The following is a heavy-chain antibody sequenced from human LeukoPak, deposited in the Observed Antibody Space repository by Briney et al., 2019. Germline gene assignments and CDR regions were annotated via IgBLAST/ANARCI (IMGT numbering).Heavy chain of an antibody. CDR1: GGSISSGEYY. CDR2: IYYSGST. CDR3: ARGTVITYYYYYGMDV. Sequence: PSETLSLTCTVSGGSISSGEYYWSWIRQPPGKGLEWIGYIYYSGSTYYNPSLKSRVTISVDTSKNQFSLKLSSVTAADAAVFYCARGTVITYYYYYGMDVWGQGTTVTVSS. D-gene: IGHD3-16*01. V-gene: IGHV4-30-4*01. J-gene: IGHJ6*02.